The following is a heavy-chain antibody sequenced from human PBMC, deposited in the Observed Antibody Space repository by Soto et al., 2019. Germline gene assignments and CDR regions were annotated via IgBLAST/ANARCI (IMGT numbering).Heavy chain of an antibody. J-gene: IGHJ6*02. V-gene: IGHV1-58*01. CDR3: AADLEGYNQYYYYGMDV. Sequence: ASVKVSCKASGFTFTSSAVQWVRQARGQRLEWIGWIVVGSGNTNYAQKFQERVTITRDMSTSTAYMELSSLRSEDTAVYYCAADLEGYNQYYYYGMDVWGQGTTVTVSS. CDR2: IVVGSGNT. D-gene: IGHD5-12*01. CDR1: GFTFTSSA.